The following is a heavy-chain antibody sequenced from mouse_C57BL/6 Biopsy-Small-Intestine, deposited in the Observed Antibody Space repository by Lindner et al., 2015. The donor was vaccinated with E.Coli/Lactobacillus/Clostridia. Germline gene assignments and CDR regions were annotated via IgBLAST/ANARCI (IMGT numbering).Heavy chain of an antibody. D-gene: IGHD1-1*01. CDR2: INPSGGST. Sequence: SVKVSCKASGYTFTSYYMHWVRQAPGQGLEWMGIINPSGGSTSYAQTFQGRVTMTRDTSTSTVYMELSSLRSEDTAVYYCARRGHCSDTSCSLDYWGQGTLVTVSS. CDR1: GYTFTSYY. CDR3: ARRGHCSDTSCSLDY. V-gene: IGHV1-64*01. J-gene: IGHJ4*01.